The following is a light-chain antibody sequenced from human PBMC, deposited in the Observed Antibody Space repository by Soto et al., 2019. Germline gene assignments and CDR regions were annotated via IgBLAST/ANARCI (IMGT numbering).Light chain of an antibody. V-gene: IGKV3-15*01. CDR3: QQYNNWPRT. CDR1: QSVSSN. Sequence: EIVMTQSPATLSVSPGERATLSRRASQSVSSNLAWYQQKPGQAPRLLIYGAYTRATGIPARFSGSGSGTEFTLTISSLQSEDFAVYYCQQYNNWPRTFGQGTKVEIK. J-gene: IGKJ1*01. CDR2: GAY.